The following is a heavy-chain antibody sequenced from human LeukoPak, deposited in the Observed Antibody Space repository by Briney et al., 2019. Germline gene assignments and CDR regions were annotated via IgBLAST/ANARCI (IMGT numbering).Heavy chain of an antibody. J-gene: IGHJ4*02. CDR1: GFTVSNNY. CDR2: IYSGGST. V-gene: IGHV3-53*01. CDR3: ATYSSLDY. D-gene: IGHD3-22*01. Sequence: GGSLRLSCAASGFTVSNNYMSWVAQPPGKGLEWVSLIYSGGSTYYADSVKGRFTISRDNSKNTLYLQMNSLRAEDTAVYYCATYSSLDYWGQGTLVTVSS.